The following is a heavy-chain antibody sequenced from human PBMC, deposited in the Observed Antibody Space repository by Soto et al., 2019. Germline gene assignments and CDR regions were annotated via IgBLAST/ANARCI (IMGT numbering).Heavy chain of an antibody. Sequence: PGGSLRFSCAASGFTFSSFWMDWVRQPPGKGLEWVANIRPDGSEKHYVDSVKGRFTISRDNARNSLYLQMRSLTAEDSALYYCSRSLNSWGQGTRVTVSS. CDR3: SRSLNS. CDR2: IRPDGSEK. V-gene: IGHV3-7*01. CDR1: GFTFSSFW. J-gene: IGHJ4*02.